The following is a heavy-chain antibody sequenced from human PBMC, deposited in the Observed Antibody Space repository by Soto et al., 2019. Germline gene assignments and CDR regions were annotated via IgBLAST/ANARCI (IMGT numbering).Heavy chain of an antibody. D-gene: IGHD3-3*01. CDR2: INPNSGGT. CDR1: RYTFNDCY. V-gene: IGHV1-2*02. CDR3: ARAASYNDAWGAFLGWFDP. J-gene: IGHJ5*02. Sequence: GASVKVSCKASRYTFNDCYIHWVRQAPGQGLEWMGWINPNSGGTHYAQNFQGRVTMTRDTSTSTAYMELSRLTFDDTAVYYCARAASYNDAWGAFLGWFDPWGQGTLVTVSS.